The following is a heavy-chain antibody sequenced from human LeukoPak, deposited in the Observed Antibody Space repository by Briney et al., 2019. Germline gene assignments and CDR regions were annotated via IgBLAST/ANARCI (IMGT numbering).Heavy chain of an antibody. CDR3: ARRVVTGSSYYFDY. J-gene: IGHJ4*02. CDR2: IYQSGTT. Sequence: PSETLSLTCTVSGYSISTGYYWGWLRQPPGKGLEWIGTIYQSGTTYYNPSLKSRVTISVDTSKNQFSLNLTSVTAADTAVYYCARRVVTGSSYYFDYWGQGTLVTVSS. D-gene: IGHD3-9*01. V-gene: IGHV4-38-2*02. CDR1: GYSISTGYY.